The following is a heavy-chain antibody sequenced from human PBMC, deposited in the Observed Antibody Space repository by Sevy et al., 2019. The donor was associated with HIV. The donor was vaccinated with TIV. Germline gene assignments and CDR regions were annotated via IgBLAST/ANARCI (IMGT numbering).Heavy chain of an antibody. J-gene: IGHJ6*02. V-gene: IGHV5-51*01. CDR3: ASNSVVVPAVPGPSYYYYYGMDV. CDR1: GYSFTSYW. D-gene: IGHD2-2*01. CDR2: IYPGHSDT. Sequence: VKSLKISCKGSGYSFTSYWIGWVRQMTGKGLQLMGIIYPGHSDTRHSPSFQGQVTSSAGKSISTAYLQWSSLKASDTAMYYCASNSVVVPAVPGPSYYYYYGMDVWGQGTTVTVSS.